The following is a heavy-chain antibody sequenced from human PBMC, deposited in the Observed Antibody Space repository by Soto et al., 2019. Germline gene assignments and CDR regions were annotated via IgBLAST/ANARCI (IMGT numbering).Heavy chain of an antibody. CDR3: AKGRRVGPTTSFDY. V-gene: IGHV3-23*01. Sequence: EVQLLESGGGLVQPGGSLRLSCAASGFTFSSYAMSWVRQAPGKGLEWVSPISGSGDNAYYTDSVKGRFTISRDNSKNTRYLQMNSLRVEDTALYYCAKGRRVGPTTSFDYWGQGTLVTVSS. J-gene: IGHJ4*02. CDR2: ISGSGDNA. D-gene: IGHD1-26*01. CDR1: GFTFSSYA.